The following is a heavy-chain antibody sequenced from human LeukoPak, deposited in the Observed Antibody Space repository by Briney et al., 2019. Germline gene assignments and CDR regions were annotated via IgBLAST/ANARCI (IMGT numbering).Heavy chain of an antibody. D-gene: IGHD6-19*01. CDR2: IYSSGDT. V-gene: IGHV4-4*07. CDR1: GGSISYYY. Sequence: SETLSLTCTVSGGSISYYYWSWIRQPAGKGLEWIGRIYSSGDTYYKPSLKSRVTMSVDTSKNQFSLKLSSVTAADTAVYYCARQTDSDSSAWYEDYWGQGTLVTVSS. CDR3: ARQTDSDSSAWYEDY. J-gene: IGHJ4*02.